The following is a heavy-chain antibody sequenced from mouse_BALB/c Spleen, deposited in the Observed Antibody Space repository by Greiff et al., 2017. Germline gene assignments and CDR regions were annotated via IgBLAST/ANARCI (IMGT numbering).Heavy chain of an antibody. CDR3: ARWGDTTSAMDY. D-gene: IGHD1-1*01. V-gene: IGHV5-17*02. CDR2: ISSGSSTI. Sequence: EVQGVESGGGLVQPGGSRKLSCAASGFTFSSFGMHWVRQAPEKGLEWVAYISSGSSTIYYADTVKGRFTISRDNPKNTLFLQMTSLRSEDTAMYYCARWGDTTSAMDYWGQGTSVTVSS. CDR1: GFTFSSFG. J-gene: IGHJ4*01.